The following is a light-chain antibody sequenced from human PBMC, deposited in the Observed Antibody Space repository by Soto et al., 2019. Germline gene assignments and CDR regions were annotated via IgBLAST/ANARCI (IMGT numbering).Light chain of an antibody. CDR3: QQYNDWPPIT. J-gene: IGKJ5*01. Sequence: EIVLTQSPGSLSLSPGERATLSCRSSQSVGYNMAWYQQKPGQPPKLLIFGASNRATDIPARFSGSGSGTEFTLTISSLQSEDFAVYYCQQYNDWPPITFGQGTRLEIK. CDR2: GAS. CDR1: QSVGYN. V-gene: IGKV3D-15*01.